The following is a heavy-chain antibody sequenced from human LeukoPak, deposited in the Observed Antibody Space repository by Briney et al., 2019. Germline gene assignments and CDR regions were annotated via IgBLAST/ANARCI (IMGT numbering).Heavy chain of an antibody. CDR2: ISGSGGST. D-gene: IGHD3-22*01. J-gene: IGHJ4*02. CDR1: GFTFNSYV. CDR3: TKGDGGAYDSSSWLDYFDY. Sequence: GGSLRLSCAASGFTFNSYVMSWVRQAPGKGLEWVSAISGSGGSTYYRDSVRGRFTISRDNSKNTLFLQMDSLRAEDTAVYYCTKGDGGAYDSSSWLDYFDYWGQGTLVTVSS. V-gene: IGHV3-23*01.